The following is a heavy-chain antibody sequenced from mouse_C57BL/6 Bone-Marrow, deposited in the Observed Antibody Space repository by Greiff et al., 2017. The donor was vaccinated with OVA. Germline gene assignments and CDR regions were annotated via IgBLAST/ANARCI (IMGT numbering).Heavy chain of an antibody. V-gene: IGHV5-12*01. D-gene: IGHD3-1*01. CDR1: GFTFSDYY. CDR2: ISNGGGST. J-gene: IGHJ3*02. Sequence: EVKVEESGGGLVQPGGSLKLSCAASGFTFSDYYMYWVRQTPEKRLEWVAYISNGGGSTYYPDTVKGRFTISRDNAKNTLYLQMSRLKSEDTAMYYCARSFFPSGWGQGTLVTVSA. CDR3: ARSFFPSG.